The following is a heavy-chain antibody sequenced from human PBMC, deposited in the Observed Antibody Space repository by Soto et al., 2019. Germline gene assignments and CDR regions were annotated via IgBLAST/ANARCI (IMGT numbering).Heavy chain of an antibody. D-gene: IGHD3-10*02. Sequence: QMQLVQSGPEVKKPGTSVKVSCKASGFTFTSSAVQWVRQARGQRLEWIGWIVVGSGNTNYAQKFQERVTITRDMSTSTAYMELSSLRSEDTAVYYCAALVDYYVYWYFDLWGRGTLVTVSS. CDR2: IVVGSGNT. J-gene: IGHJ2*01. V-gene: IGHV1-58*01. CDR3: AALVDYYVYWYFDL. CDR1: GFTFTSSA.